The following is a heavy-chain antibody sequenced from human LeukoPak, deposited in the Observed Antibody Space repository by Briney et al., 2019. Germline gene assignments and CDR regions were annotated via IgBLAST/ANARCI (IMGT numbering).Heavy chain of an antibody. CDR3: ARLQGYYDILTGENYYYMDV. Sequence: PSETLSLTCAVYIDSFSNYHWNWIRQTPAKGMEWIGEVNESGGTNISPSLRSRVILSVDTSKNQFSLKLISATVADTAIYYCARLQGYYDILTGENYYYMDVWGKGTTVTVSS. J-gene: IGHJ6*03. D-gene: IGHD3-9*01. V-gene: IGHV4-34*01. CDR2: VNESGGT. CDR1: IDSFSNYH.